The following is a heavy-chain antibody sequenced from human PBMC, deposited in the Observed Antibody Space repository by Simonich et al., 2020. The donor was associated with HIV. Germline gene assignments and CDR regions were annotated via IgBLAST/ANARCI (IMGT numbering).Heavy chain of an antibody. CDR1: GYIFTSYG. Sequence: QVQLVQSGAEVKKPGASVKVSCKASGYIFTSYGISWGRQAPGQGLEWMGWISACKGNTNYAQKLQGRVTMTTDTSTSTAYMELRSLRSDDTAVYYCARGVSSGWSYYYYYYYMDVWGKGTTVTVSS. CDR3: ARGVSSGWSYYYYYYYMDV. CDR2: ISACKGNT. V-gene: IGHV1-18*01. J-gene: IGHJ6*03. D-gene: IGHD6-19*01.